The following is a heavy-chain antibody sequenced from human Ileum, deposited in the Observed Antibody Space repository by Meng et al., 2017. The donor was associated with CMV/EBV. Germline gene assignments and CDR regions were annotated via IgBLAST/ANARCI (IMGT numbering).Heavy chain of an antibody. CDR2: IIPIFGTA. D-gene: IGHD3-22*01. J-gene: IGHJ4*02. V-gene: IGHV1-69*05. CDR1: TCSSHA. Sequence: TCSSHAISWVRQAPGQGLEWMGGIIPIFGTANYAQKFQGRVTITTDESTSTAYMELSSLRSEDTAVYYCARGNYRYYDSSGYCLDYWGQGTLVTISS. CDR3: ARGNYRYYDSSGYCLDY.